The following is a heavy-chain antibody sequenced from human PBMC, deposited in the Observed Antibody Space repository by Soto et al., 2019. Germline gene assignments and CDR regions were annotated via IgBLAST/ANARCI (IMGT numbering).Heavy chain of an antibody. V-gene: IGHV4-59*01. CDR2: IYYSGST. Sequence: SETLSLTCTVSGGSISSYYWSWIRQPPGKGLDWIGYIYYSGSTNYNPSLKSRVTISVDTSKNQFSLKLSSVTAADTAVYYCARDRGASSYDYDSSGFWFDLWGQGTLVTVSS. D-gene: IGHD3-22*01. CDR1: GGSISSYY. J-gene: IGHJ5*02. CDR3: ARDRGASSYDYDSSGFWFDL.